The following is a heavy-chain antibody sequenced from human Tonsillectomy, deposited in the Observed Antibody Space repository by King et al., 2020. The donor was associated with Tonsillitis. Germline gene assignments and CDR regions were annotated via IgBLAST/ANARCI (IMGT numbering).Heavy chain of an antibody. D-gene: IGHD3-22*01. CDR1: GFTFSSYA. Sequence: QLVQSGGGVVQPGRSLRLSCAASGFTFSSYAMHWVRQAPGKGLEWVAVISYDGSNKYYADSVKGRFTISRDNSKNTLYLQMNSLRAEDTAVYYCARRRSITMIVDDYGMDVWGQGTTVTVSS. V-gene: IGHV3-30-3*01. J-gene: IGHJ6*02. CDR3: ARRRSITMIVDDYGMDV. CDR2: ISYDGSNK.